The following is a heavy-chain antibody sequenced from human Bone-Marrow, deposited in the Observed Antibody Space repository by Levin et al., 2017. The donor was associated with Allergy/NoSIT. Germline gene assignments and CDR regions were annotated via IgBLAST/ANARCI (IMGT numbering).Heavy chain of an antibody. Sequence: SCTVSGDSLNRNYWSWIRQPPGKGLEWIGYVYYSGSTDYNPALKSRVIISLDPSKRQFSLELTSVTAADTAVYYCAREFGVVTPNRFDPWGQGILVTVSS. V-gene: IGHV4-59*01. CDR2: VYYSGST. J-gene: IGHJ5*02. CDR3: AREFGVVTPNRFDP. D-gene: IGHD3-3*01. CDR1: GDSLNRNY.